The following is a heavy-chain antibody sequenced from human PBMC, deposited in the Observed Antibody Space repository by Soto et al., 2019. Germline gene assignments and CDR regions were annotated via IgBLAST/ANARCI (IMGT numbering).Heavy chain of an antibody. CDR3: ARRVHYYDSSGYYYYGMDV. J-gene: IGHJ6*02. V-gene: IGHV4-34*01. D-gene: IGHD3-22*01. CDR2: INHSGST. CDR1: GGSFSGYY. Sequence: SETLSLTCAVYGGSFSGYYWSWIRQPPGKGLEWIGEINHSGSTNYNPSLKSRVTISVDTSKNQFSLKLSSVTAADTAVYYCARRVHYYDSSGYYYYGMDVWGQGTTVTVSS.